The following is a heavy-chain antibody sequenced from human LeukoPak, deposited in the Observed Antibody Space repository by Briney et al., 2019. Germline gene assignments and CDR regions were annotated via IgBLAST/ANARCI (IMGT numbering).Heavy chain of an antibody. D-gene: IGHD6-13*01. J-gene: IGHJ4*02. Sequence: AASVKVSCTASGGTFSSYAISWVRQAPGQGLEWMGRIIPILGTANYAQKFQGRVTITADESTSTAYMELSSLRSEDTAVYYCARGSRPNSSSWSPATYDYWGKGTLVTVSS. V-gene: IGHV1-69*11. CDR2: IIPILGTA. CDR1: GGTFSSYA. CDR3: ARGSRPNSSSWSPATYDY.